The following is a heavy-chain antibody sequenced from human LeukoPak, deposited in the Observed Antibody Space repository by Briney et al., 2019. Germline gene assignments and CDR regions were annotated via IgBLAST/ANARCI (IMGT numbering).Heavy chain of an antibody. V-gene: IGHV1-3*01. D-gene: IGHD6-13*01. J-gene: IGHJ4*02. CDR1: AYTFTSYA. CDR2: INAGNGNT. Sequence: GASVKVSCKASAYTFTSYAMHWERQAPGQRLEWMGWINAGNGNTKYSQKFQGRVTITRDTSASTAYMELSSLRSQDTAVYYCARKTAADPFDYWGQGTLVTVSS. CDR3: ARKTAADPFDY.